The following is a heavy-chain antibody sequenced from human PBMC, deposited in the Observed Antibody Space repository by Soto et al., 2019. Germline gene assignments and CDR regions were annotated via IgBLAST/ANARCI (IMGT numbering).Heavy chain of an antibody. CDR1: GGSISSYY. Sequence: PSETLSLTCTVSGGSISSYYWSWIRQPPGKGLEWIGYIYYSGSTNYNPSLKSRVTISVDTSKNQFSLKLSSVTAADTAVYYCAKALYYDSSGYHRVYYYYGMDVWGQGTTVTVSS. CDR3: AKALYYDSSGYHRVYYYYGMDV. J-gene: IGHJ6*02. V-gene: IGHV4-59*01. D-gene: IGHD3-22*01. CDR2: IYYSGST.